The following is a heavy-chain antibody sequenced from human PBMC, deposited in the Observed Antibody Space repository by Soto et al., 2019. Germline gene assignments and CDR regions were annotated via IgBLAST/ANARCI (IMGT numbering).Heavy chain of an antibody. CDR2: IYSGGTT. D-gene: IGHD3-22*01. CDR1: GFTVSSNY. J-gene: IGHJ5*02. V-gene: IGHV3-66*01. Sequence: EVPLVESGGGLVQPGGSLGLSCAASGFTVSSNYMSWVRQAPGKGLEWVSVIYSGGTTYYADSVKGRFTISRDNSKNTLYLQMNSLRAEDTAVYYCARNGDSSDYRGWFDPWGQGTLVTVSS. CDR3: ARNGDSSDYRGWFDP.